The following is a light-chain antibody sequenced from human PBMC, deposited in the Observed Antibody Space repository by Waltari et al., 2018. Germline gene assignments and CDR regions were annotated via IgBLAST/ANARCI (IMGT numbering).Light chain of an antibody. CDR1: QGISNY. Sequence: IQLTQSPSSLSASVGDRVPITCRASQGISNYFAWYQQKSGKAPKLLIYTASTLQSGVPSRFSGRGSGTDFTLTISSLQPEDFATYYCQQLNSYPPTFGGGTKVEIK. V-gene: IGKV1-9*01. CDR3: QQLNSYPPT. J-gene: IGKJ4*01. CDR2: TAS.